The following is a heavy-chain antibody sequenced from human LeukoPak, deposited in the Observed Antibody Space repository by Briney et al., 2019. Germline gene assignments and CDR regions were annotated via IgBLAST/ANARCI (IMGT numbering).Heavy chain of an antibody. J-gene: IGHJ6*03. V-gene: IGHV4-39*07. D-gene: IGHD1-26*01. CDR2: INYSGST. CDR3: ARGGSYQNYYYYYMDV. Sequence: SETLSLTCTVSGGSISSSSYYWGWIRQPPGKGLEWIGSINYSGSTYYNPSLKSRVTISVDTSKNQFSLKLSSVTAADTAVYYCARGGSYQNYYYYYMDVWGKGTTVTVSS. CDR1: GGSISSSSYY.